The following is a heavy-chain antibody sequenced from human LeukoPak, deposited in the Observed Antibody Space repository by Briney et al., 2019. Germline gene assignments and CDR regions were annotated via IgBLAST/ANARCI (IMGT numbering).Heavy chain of an antibody. Sequence: PSETLSLTCTVSGDSISSGDYYWSWIRQPAGKGLEWIGRISSSGSTNYNPSLKSRVTISVDTSKNQFSLKLSSVTAADTAVYYCARGEVADIDLFDYWGQGTLVTVSS. V-gene: IGHV4-61*02. D-gene: IGHD2-15*01. CDR1: GDSISSGDYY. CDR2: ISSSGST. J-gene: IGHJ4*02. CDR3: ARGEVADIDLFDY.